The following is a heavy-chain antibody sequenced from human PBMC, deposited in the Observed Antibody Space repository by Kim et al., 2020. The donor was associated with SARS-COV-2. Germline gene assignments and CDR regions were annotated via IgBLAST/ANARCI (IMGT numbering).Heavy chain of an antibody. J-gene: IGHJ4*01. V-gene: IGHV3-23*01. Sequence: GGSLRLSCAASGFTLKSRAMSWVRQAPGKGLEWVSTTSASTDATYYADSVKGRFTIARDNSKNTLYLQMDSLRAEDTAVDYCAKDRELCHSTTCRQSFDSGGQRTMVTVTS. CDR1: GFTLKSRA. CDR3: AKDRELCHSTTCRQSFDS. D-gene: IGHD2-2*01. CDR2: TSASTDAT.